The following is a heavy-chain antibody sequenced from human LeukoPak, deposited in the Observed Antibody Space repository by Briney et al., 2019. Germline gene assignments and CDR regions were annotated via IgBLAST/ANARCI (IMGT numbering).Heavy chain of an antibody. D-gene: IGHD2-15*01. V-gene: IGHV4-59*01. CDR1: GFTFSSYW. CDR3: ARTPVRYCSGGSCQTFDP. Sequence: GSLRLSCAASGFTFSSYWMSWVRQAPGKGLEWIGYIYYSGSTNYNPSLKSRVTISVDTSKNQFSLKLSSVTAADTAVYYCARTPVRYCSGGSCQTFDPWGQGTLVTVSS. CDR2: IYYSGST. J-gene: IGHJ5*02.